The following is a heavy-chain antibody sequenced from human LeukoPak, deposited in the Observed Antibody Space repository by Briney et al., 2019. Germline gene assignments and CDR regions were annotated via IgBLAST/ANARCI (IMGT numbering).Heavy chain of an antibody. CDR1: GGSIGTNY. CDR2: IYYTGGT. J-gene: IGHJ4*02. V-gene: IGHV4-59*08. CDR3: AKYGNSGWVVDN. D-gene: IGHD6-19*01. Sequence: SETLSLTCTVSGGSIGTNYWTWIRQPPGKGLEYIGYIYYTGGTNYNPSLKSRVTISVDTSKNQFSLKLSSVTAADTAVYFCAKYGNSGWVVDNWGQGTLVTVSS.